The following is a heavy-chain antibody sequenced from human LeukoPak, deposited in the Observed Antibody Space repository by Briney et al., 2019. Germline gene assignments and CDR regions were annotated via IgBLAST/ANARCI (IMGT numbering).Heavy chain of an antibody. D-gene: IGHD3/OR15-3a*01. CDR1: GFTLSDYY. CDR2: SSSSGSTI. J-gene: IGHJ4*02. Sequence: GGSLRLSCAASGFTLSDYYKSWIRQAPGKGLEWVSYSSSSGSTIYYADSVKGRFAISRDNAKNSLYLQMNSLRAEDTAVYYCARRRDFIDYWGQGTLVTVSS. CDR3: ARRRDFIDY. V-gene: IGHV3-11*01.